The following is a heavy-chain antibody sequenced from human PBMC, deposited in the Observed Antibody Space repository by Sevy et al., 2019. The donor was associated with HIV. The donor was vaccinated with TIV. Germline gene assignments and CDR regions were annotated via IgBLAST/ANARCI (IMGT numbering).Heavy chain of an antibody. D-gene: IGHD2-8*02. V-gene: IGHV3-15*01. J-gene: IGHJ6*02. CDR2: IKSKADGGTT. CDR3: ATDPIIVLLVTDGMDV. CDR1: GFTFTYAW. Sequence: GGSLRLSCAASGFTFTYAWMSGVRQAPGKGLEWVGRIKSKADGGTTDYAAPVKGRFTISRDDSKNTLYLQMNSLKTEDTAVYYCATDPIIVLLVTDGMDVWGQGTTVTVSS.